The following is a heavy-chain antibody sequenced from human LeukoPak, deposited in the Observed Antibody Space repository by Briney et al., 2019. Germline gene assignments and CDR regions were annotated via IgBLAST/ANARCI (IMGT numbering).Heavy chain of an antibody. CDR1: GGSFSGYY. J-gene: IGHJ4*02. CDR2: INHSGST. CDR3: ARVGGYYGSGNDY. D-gene: IGHD3-10*01. Sequence: SETLSLTCAVYGGSFSGYYWNWIRQPPGKGLEWIGEINHSGSTNYNPSLKSRVTISVDTSKNQFSLKLSSVTAADTAVYYCARVGGYYGSGNDYWGQGTLVTVSS. V-gene: IGHV4-34*01.